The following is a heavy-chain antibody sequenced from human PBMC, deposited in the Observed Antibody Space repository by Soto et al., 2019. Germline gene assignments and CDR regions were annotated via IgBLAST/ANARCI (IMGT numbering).Heavy chain of an antibody. CDR3: ARGLPNFSSFDS. CDR2: VSSDGSST. CDR1: GFTFSSYW. J-gene: IGHJ4*02. Sequence: EVQLVESGGGLVQPGESLRLSCAASGFTFSSYWMHWIRQAPGKGLVWVARVSSDGSSTVYANSVTGRLTISRDNAKNTLYLQRNSLGDEDTAVYYCARGLPNFSSFDSWGQGTLVTVSS. V-gene: IGHV3-74*01. D-gene: IGHD5-12*01.